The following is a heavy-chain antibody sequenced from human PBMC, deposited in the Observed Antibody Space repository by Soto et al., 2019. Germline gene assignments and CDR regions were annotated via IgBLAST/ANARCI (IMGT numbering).Heavy chain of an antibody. J-gene: IGHJ4*02. CDR2: ISHSGGT. CDR3: TRGGSGYSSTWAAH. Sequence: QVQLQESGPGLVKPSETLSLTCSVSGDSIRSYYWSWIRQPPGKGLEWIGYISHSGGTKYNPSVKRRVTIAMDTSRNQLSLKMTSVTADDTAVYYCTRGGSGYSSTWAAHWGQGTLVTVSS. D-gene: IGHD2-2*01. V-gene: IGHV4-59*01. CDR1: GDSIRSYY.